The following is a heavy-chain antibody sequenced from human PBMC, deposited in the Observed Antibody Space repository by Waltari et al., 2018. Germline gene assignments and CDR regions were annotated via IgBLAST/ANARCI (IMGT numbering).Heavy chain of an antibody. J-gene: IGHJ4*02. D-gene: IGHD1-20*01. CDR1: GGSFSGYY. Sequence: QVQLQQWGAGLLKSSETLSLTCAVYGGSFSGYYGSWNRQPPGKELEWIGEIHPSGSTDYKSSLQSRVTIMLDTSKNHLSLKLTSVTAADTAVYYWARGLDNAKTGYWGQGTLVTVSS. CDR3: ARGLDNAKTGY. CDR2: IHPSGST. V-gene: IGHV4-34*01.